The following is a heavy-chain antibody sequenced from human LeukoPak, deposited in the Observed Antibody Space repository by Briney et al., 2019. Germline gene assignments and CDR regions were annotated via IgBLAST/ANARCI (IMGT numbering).Heavy chain of an antibody. J-gene: IGHJ4*02. CDR2: ISAYNGNT. CDR3: ARDQQWLDPARHGFDY. D-gene: IGHD6-19*01. V-gene: IGHV1-18*01. CDR1: GYTFTIYG. Sequence: GASVKVSCKASGYTFTIYGISWVRQAPGQGLEWMGWISAYNGNTNYAQKLQGRVTMTTDTSMSTAYMELRSLRSDDTAVYYCARDQQWLDPARHGFDYWGQGTLVTVSS.